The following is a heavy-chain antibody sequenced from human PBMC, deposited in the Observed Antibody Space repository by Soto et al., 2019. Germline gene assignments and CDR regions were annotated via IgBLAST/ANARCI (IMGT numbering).Heavy chain of an antibody. D-gene: IGHD3-3*01. CDR1: GFTFSSYD. CDR3: ARALRSITIFGVVRNWFDP. V-gene: IGHV3-13*01. Sequence: EVQLVESGGGLVQPGGSLRLSCAASGFTFSSYDMHWVRQATGKGLEWVSAIGTAGDTYYPGSVKGRFTISRENAKNSLYLQMNSLRAGDTAVYYCARALRSITIFGVVRNWFDPWGQGTLVTVSS. J-gene: IGHJ5*02. CDR2: IGTAGDT.